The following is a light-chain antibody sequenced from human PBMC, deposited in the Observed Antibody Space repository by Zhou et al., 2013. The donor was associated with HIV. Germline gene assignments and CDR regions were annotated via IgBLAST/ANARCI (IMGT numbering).Light chain of an antibody. CDR1: SSDVGRYNY. J-gene: IGLJ2*01. V-gene: IGLV2-14*03. Sequence: QSALTQPASVSGSPGQSITISCTGTSSDVGRYNYVSWYQQHPGKAPKLMIYDVTNRPSGVSNRFSGSKSVNTASLTISGLQAEDESDYYCGSYAGSSIWIFGGGTKVT. CDR2: DVT. CDR3: GSYAGSSIWI.